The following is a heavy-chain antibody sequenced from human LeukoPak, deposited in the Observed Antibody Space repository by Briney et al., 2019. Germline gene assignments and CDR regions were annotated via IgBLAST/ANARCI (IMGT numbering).Heavy chain of an antibody. CDR3: ARAGVVPAAGAFDI. Sequence: ASVKVSCKASGGTFSSYAISWVRQASGQGLEXXXXIIPIFGTANYAQKFQGRVTITADKSTSTAYMELSSLRSEDTAVYYCARAGVVPAAGAFDIWGQGTMVTVSS. CDR2: IIPIFGTA. J-gene: IGHJ3*02. CDR1: GGTFSSYA. D-gene: IGHD2-2*01. V-gene: IGHV1-69*06.